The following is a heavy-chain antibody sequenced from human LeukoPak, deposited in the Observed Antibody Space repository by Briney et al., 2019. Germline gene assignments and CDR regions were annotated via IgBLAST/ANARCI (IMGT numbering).Heavy chain of an antibody. CDR3: TSPIHCGDYDYFYGMDV. Sequence: GESLKLSCAASGFTFSGSTMHWVRQASGKGLEWDGRIRSKANSYATAYAASVKGRFTISRDDSKNTAYLQMNGLKTEDTAVYYCTSPIHCGDYDYFYGMDVWGQGTTVTVSS. V-gene: IGHV3-73*01. D-gene: IGHD4-17*01. J-gene: IGHJ6*02. CDR1: GFTFSGST. CDR2: IRSKANSYAT.